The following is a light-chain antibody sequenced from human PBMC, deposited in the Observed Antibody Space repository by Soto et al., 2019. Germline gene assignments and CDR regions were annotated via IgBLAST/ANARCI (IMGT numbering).Light chain of an antibody. V-gene: IGKV1D-13*01. CDR3: QQFNNYPLT. CDR2: DAS. J-gene: IGKJ4*01. Sequence: AIQLTQSPSSLSASVGDRVTITCRASQGISSALAWYQQKPGKAPKILIYDASSLESGVPSRFSGSGSGTDFTLTISRTQPEDFATYYCQQFNNYPLTCGGGTKVEIK. CDR1: QGISSA.